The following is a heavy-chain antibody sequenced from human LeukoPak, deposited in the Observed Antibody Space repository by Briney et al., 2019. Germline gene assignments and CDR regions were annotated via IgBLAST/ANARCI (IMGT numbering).Heavy chain of an antibody. Sequence: QPGGSLRLSCAASGFTFSDHYMDWVRQAPGRGLEWVSAISGSGGSTYYADSVKGRFTISRDNSKNTLYLQMNSLRAEDTAVYYCAKEPRITMVRGVIDWGQGTLVTVSS. CDR2: ISGSGGST. CDR1: GFTFSDHY. J-gene: IGHJ4*02. V-gene: IGHV3-23*01. D-gene: IGHD3-10*01. CDR3: AKEPRITMVRGVID.